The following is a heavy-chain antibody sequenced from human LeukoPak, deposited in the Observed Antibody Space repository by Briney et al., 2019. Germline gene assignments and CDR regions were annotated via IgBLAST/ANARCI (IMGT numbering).Heavy chain of an antibody. CDR2: ISSSSNYI. D-gene: IGHD1-14*01. V-gene: IGHV3-21*01. J-gene: IGHJ4*02. CDR3: ARDLSEI. CDR1: GFTFSSYS. Sequence: GGSLRLSCAASGFTFSSYSMNWVGQAPGNGLEWVSSISSSSNYIYYADSVKGRFTISRDNAKNSLFLQMNSLRAEDTAVYYCARDLSEIWRQGTLVTVSS.